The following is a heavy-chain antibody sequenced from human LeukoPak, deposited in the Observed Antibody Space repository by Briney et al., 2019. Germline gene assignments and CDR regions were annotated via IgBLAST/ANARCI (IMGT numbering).Heavy chain of an antibody. J-gene: IGHJ3*02. CDR1: GYTFTGYY. V-gene: IGHV1-2*02. D-gene: IGHD3-10*01. CDR3: ARAAGIIGDAFDI. Sequence: ASVKVSCKASGYTFTGYYMHWVGQAPGQGLEWMGWINPNSGGTNYAQKFQGRVTMTRDTSISTAYMELSRLRSDDTAVYYCARAAGIIGDAFDIWGQGTMVTVSS. CDR2: INPNSGGT.